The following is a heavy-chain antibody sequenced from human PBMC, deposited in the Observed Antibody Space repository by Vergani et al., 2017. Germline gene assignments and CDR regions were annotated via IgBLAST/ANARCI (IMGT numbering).Heavy chain of an antibody. CDR2: ISSSGSTI. CDR1: GFTFSDYY. Sequence: QVQLVESGGGLVKPGGSLRLSCAASGFTFSDYYMSWIRQAPGKGLEWVSYISSSGSTIYYADSVKGRFTISRDNAKNSLYLQMNSLRAEDTAVYYCARDVVSSDLEINNYDYYGMDVWGQGTTVTVSS. J-gene: IGHJ6*02. CDR3: ARDVVSSDLEINNYDYYGMDV. V-gene: IGHV3-11*01.